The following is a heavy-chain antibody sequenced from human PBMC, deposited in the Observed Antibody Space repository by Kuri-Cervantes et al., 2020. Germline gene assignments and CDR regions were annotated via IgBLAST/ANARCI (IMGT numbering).Heavy chain of an antibody. CDR1: GFTFSSYG. D-gene: IGHD1-26*01. V-gene: IGHV3-30*03. CDR2: ITHDGSNQ. J-gene: IGHJ4*02. CDR3: ARELIVGGTRVGFDY. Sequence: GESLKISCVASGFTFSSYGMHWVRQAPGKGLEWVAIITHDGSNQYYADSVKGRFTISRDNSKNTLYLQMNTLRAEDTAMYYCARELIVGGTRVGFDYWGQGTLVTVSS.